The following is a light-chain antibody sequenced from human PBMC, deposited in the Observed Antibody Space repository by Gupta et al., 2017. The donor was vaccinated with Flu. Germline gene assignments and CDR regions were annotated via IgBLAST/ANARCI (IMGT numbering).Light chain of an antibody. J-gene: IGKJ1*01. Sequence: EIVVTQSPATLSVSPGERATLSCRASQSVSINLAWYQKKPGQAPRLLIYGASTRATGIPARFSGSGSGTEFSLTISSLQSEDFAIYYCQQYNDWPRTFGQGTKVEIK. CDR2: GAS. CDR3: QQYNDWPRT. CDR1: QSVSIN. V-gene: IGKV3-15*01.